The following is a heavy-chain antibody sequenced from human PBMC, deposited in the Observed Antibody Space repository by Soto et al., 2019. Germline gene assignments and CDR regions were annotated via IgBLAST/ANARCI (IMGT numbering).Heavy chain of an antibody. CDR2: INAGNGNT. D-gene: IGHD6-13*01. V-gene: IGHV1-3*01. Sequence: VASVKVSCKASRYTFTSYAMHWVRQAPGQRLEWMGWINAGNGNTKYSQKFQGRVTITRDTSASTAYMELSSLRSEDTAVYYCARDLAAAQRGYDYWGQGTLVTVSS. CDR1: RYTFTSYA. CDR3: ARDLAAAQRGYDY. J-gene: IGHJ4*02.